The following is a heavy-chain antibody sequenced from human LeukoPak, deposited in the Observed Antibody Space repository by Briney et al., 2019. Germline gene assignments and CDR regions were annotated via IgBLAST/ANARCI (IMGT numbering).Heavy chain of an antibody. CDR2: ISSSSSYI. CDR1: GFTFSSYG. V-gene: IGHV3-21*01. CDR3: ARDRVAGTGY. J-gene: IGHJ4*02. Sequence: PGGSLRLSCAASGFTFSSYGMHWVRQAPGKGLEWVSSISSSSSYIYYADPVKGRFTISRDNAKNSLYLQMNSLRAEDTAVYYCARDRVAGTGYWGQGTLVTVSS. D-gene: IGHD6-19*01.